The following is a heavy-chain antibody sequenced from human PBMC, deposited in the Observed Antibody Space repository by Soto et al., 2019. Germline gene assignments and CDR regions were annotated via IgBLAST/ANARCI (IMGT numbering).Heavy chain of an antibody. Sequence: QLQLQESGPGLVKPSETLSLTCTVSGGSISSSSYYWGWIRQPPGKGLEWIGSIYYSGSTYYNPSLKSRVTISVDTSKNQFSLKLSSVTAADTAVYYCARLNFWSGYYTVALRFSDYWGQGTLVTVSS. CDR1: GGSISSSSYY. D-gene: IGHD3-3*01. V-gene: IGHV4-39*01. J-gene: IGHJ4*02. CDR3: ARLNFWSGYYTVALRFSDY. CDR2: IYYSGST.